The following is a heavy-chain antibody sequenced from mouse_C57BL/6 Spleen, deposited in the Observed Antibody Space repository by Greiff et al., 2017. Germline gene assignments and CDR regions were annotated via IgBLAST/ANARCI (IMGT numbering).Heavy chain of an antibody. CDR3: ARHDWFDY. J-gene: IGHJ2*01. V-gene: IGHV5-6*01. Sequence: EVQLVESGGDLVKPGGSLTLSCAASGFTFSSYGMSWVRQTPDKRLEWVATISSGGSYTYYPDSVKGRFTISRDNAKNTLYLQMSSLKSEDTAMYYCARHDWFDYWGQGTTLTVSS. CDR1: GFTFSSYG. D-gene: IGHD4-1*01. CDR2: ISSGGSYT.